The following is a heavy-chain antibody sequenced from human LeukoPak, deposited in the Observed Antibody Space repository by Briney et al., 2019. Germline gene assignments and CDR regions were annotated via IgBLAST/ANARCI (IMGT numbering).Heavy chain of an antibody. Sequence: PSETLPLTCGASGGSISNTNWWSWVRQPPGQGLEWIGEISLSGLTNYNPSLKSRVTVSLDKSKNHLSLNLTSVTAADTAVYYCSRENGAFSPFGYWGQGTLVTVPS. CDR3: SRENGAFSPFGY. D-gene: IGHD2-8*01. CDR2: ISLSGLT. J-gene: IGHJ4*02. CDR1: GGSISNTNW. V-gene: IGHV4-4*02.